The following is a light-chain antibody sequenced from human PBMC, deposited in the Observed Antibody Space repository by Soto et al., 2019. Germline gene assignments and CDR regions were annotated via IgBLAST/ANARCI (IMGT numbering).Light chain of an antibody. CDR1: QTIGRTY. Sequence: EIVLTQSPGTLSLSPGETATLSCRASQTIGRTYLAWYQQKPGQAPRLLIFGTSSRATGIPDRFSGSGSGIDFTLSIRRLEPEDFAVYYCQQYASSPLLTFGGGTKVDIK. CDR2: GTS. V-gene: IGKV3-20*01. J-gene: IGKJ4*01. CDR3: QQYASSPLLT.